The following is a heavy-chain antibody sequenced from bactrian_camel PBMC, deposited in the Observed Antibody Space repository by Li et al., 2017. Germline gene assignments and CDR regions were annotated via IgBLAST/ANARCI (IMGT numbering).Heavy chain of an antibody. V-gene: IGHV3S55*01. CDR2: ISSDGST. CDR3: ALRYGWLGNCMPHAQYNY. CDR1: GFTCDDSD. J-gene: IGHJ4*01. Sequence: HVQLVESGGGLVQPGGSLRLSCAASGFTCDDSDMGWYRQAPGNECELVSTISSDGSTYYEDSVKGRFTISQDNAKNTLYLQMNSLKPEDTAIYYCALRYGWLGNCMPHAQYNYWGQGTQVTVS. D-gene: IGHD1*01.